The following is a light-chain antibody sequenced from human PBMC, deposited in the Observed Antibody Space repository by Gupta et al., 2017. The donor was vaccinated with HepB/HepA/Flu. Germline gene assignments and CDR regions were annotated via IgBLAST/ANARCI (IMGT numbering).Light chain of an antibody. CDR2: GAS. J-gene: IGKJ2*01. Sequence: EIVLTQSPGTLSLSPGERATLSCRASQRVSSTYLAWYQQKPGQAPRLLIYGASSRATGIPDRFSGSGSGTDFTLTINRLEPEDFAVYYCQQYGSSPPYTFGQGTKLEIK. CDR3: QQYGSSPPYT. CDR1: QRVSSTY. V-gene: IGKV3-20*01.